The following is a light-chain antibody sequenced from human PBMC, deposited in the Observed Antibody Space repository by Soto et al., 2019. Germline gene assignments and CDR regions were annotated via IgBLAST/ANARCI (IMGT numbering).Light chain of an antibody. J-gene: IGLJ2*01. CDR2: DVS. CDR3: SSFTSSTTLVV. V-gene: IGLV2-14*01. Sequence: QSALTQPASVSGSPGQSITISCTGTSNDVGGYNYVSWYQQYAGKVPKLIIFDVSNRPSGVSNRFSGSKSGNTASLTISGLQAEDEADYYCSSFTSSTTLVVFGGGTQLTVL. CDR1: SNDVGGYNY.